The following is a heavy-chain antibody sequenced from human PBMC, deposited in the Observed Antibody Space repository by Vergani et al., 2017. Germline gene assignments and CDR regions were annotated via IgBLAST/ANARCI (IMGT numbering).Heavy chain of an antibody. V-gene: IGHV3-23*01. CDR3: AKDRYRRDWGSDYYFDL. CDR2: ISGSGSKT. CDR1: GFTFLAYT. Sequence: QLLESGGGLVQPGESVRLSCAGSGFTFLAYTMTWVRQAPGRGLEWIATISGSGSKTFQPDSMKGRFTISRDNSENTVTLEVKSLTAEDTAIYFCAKDRYRRDWGSDYYFDLWGRGTLVTVSS. D-gene: IGHD7-27*01. J-gene: IGHJ2*01.